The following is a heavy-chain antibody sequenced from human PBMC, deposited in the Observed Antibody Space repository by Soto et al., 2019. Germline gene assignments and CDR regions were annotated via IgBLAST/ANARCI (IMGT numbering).Heavy chain of an antibody. V-gene: IGHV3-74*01. CDR1: GFTFSNYW. Sequence: EVQLVESGGGLVQPGGSLRLSCAASGFTFSNYWMHWVRQAPGKGLVWVSRINSDGSTTGNADSVKGRFTISRDNAKNSLDLQLNSLRAEDTAVYYCVRGSVYNWRGDYGGQGTLATVSS. CDR2: INSDGSTT. D-gene: IGHD1-20*01. J-gene: IGHJ4*02. CDR3: VRGSVYNWRGDY.